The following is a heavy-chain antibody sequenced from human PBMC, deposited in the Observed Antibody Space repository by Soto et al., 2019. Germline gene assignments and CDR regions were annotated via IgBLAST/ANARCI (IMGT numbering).Heavy chain of an antibody. CDR1: GYTFTSYG. D-gene: IGHD2-15*01. CDR3: ARVRSDYYYGMDV. CDR2: ISAYNGNT. Sequence: ASVKVSCKASGYTFTSYGISWVRQAPGQGLEWMGWISAYNGNTNYAQKLQGRVTMTTDTSTSTAYMELSSLRSEDTAVYYCARVRSDYYYGMDVWGQGTTVTVSS. V-gene: IGHV1-18*01. J-gene: IGHJ6*02.